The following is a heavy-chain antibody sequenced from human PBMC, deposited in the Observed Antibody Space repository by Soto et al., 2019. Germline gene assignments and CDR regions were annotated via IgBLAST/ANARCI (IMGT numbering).Heavy chain of an antibody. J-gene: IGHJ6*04. CDR1: GGSFSGYY. CDR3: GRGSFVAEIFYYYYCMEV. CDR2: INHSGST. D-gene: IGHD6-19*01. Sequence: PSETLSLTCAVYGGSFSGYYWRWIRQPPGKGLEWIGEINHSGSTNYNPSLKSRVTISVDTSKNQLSLKLSSVTAADTAVYYCGRGSFVAEIFYYYYCMEVWGKGSTVT. V-gene: IGHV4-34*01.